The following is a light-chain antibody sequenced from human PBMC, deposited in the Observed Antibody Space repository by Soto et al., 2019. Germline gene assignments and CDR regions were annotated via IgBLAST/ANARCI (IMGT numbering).Light chain of an antibody. Sequence: EIVMTQSPATLSVSPGERAALACRASQSINSDLAWYQQRPGQAPRLLIFGASTRATGLPARFSGSGSGTEFSLTITSLQSEDFEVYYCQQYNNWPLTFGGGTKVDIK. J-gene: IGKJ4*01. V-gene: IGKV3-15*01. CDR3: QQYNNWPLT. CDR1: QSINSD. CDR2: GAS.